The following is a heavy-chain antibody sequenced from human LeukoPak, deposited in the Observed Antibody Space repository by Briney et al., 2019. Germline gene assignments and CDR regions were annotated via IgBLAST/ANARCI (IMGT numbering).Heavy chain of an antibody. CDR2: IYYSGST. CDR1: GGSISSYY. V-gene: IGHV4-59*01. J-gene: IGHJ4*02. D-gene: IGHD3-10*01. Sequence: SETLSLTCTVSGGSISSYYWSWIRQPPGKGLEWIGYIYYSGSTNYNPSLKSRVTISVDTSKDQFSLKLRSVTAADTAVYYCARSMVRGVKIDYWGQGTLVTVSS. CDR3: ARSMVRGVKIDY.